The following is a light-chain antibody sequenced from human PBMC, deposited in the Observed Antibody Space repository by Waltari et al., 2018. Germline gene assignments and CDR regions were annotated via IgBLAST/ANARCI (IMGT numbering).Light chain of an antibody. CDR2: GAS. CDR3: PQHVSVPAT. Sequence: IVFTQSPGTLSLSPGERATLSCRASQSVSRYLAWYQQKPGQAPRLLNYGASTRATCIPGRFSGSGSGTDFSFTISTLEPPDFAVYFCPQHVSVPATFGQGTKVEIK. V-gene: IGKV3-20*01. J-gene: IGKJ1*01. CDR1: QSVSRY.